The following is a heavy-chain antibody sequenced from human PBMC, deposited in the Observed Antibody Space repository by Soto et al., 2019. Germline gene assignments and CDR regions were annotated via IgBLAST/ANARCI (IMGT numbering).Heavy chain of an antibody. V-gene: IGHV4-34*01. Sequence: SETLSLTCAVYGGSFSGHSWTWIRQSPGKGLEWIGDINHSGRVNYSPSLKSRVTISLDTSKNQLSLTLSAVTAADTAMYYCSTRAYDTNGYYRFDPWGQGTLVTVSS. D-gene: IGHD3-22*01. CDR2: INHSGRV. J-gene: IGHJ5*01. CDR3: STRAYDTNGYYRFDP. CDR1: GGSFSGHS.